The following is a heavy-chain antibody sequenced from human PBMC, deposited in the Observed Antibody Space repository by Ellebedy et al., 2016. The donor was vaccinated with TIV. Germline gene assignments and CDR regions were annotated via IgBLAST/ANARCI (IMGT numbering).Heavy chain of an antibody. D-gene: IGHD2-15*01. J-gene: IGHJ4*02. CDR2: IRSTGSDK. V-gene: IGHV3-21*01. CDR3: SRGWSTPDS. CDR1: GFTFSTYN. Sequence: PGGSLRLSCVGSGFTFSTYNMNWVRPSPGKGLEWVSSIRSTGSDKYYAESVKGRFTISRDNAQDTLFLQMNSLRAEDTAVYFCSRGWSTPDSWGQGTLVIVSS.